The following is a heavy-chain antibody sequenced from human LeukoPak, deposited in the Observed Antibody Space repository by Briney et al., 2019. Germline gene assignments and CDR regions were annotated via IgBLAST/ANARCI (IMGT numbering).Heavy chain of an antibody. D-gene: IGHD3-22*01. J-gene: IGHJ4*02. V-gene: IGHV3-11*01. Sequence: GGSLRLSCAASGFTFSDYYMSWIRQAPGKGLEWVSYISSSGSTIYYADSVKSRFTISRDNAKNSLYLQMNSLGAEDTAVYYCAKDRQSYYYDSSGYYRRFDYWGQGTLVTVSS. CDR3: AKDRQSYYYDSSGYYRRFDY. CDR1: GFTFSDYY. CDR2: ISSSGSTI.